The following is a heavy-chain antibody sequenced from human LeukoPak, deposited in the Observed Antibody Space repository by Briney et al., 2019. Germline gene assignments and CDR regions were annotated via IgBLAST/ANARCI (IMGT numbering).Heavy chain of an antibody. V-gene: IGHV1-69*13. Sequence: SVKVSCKASGGTFSRYAISWVRQAPGQGLEWMGGIIPIFGTANYAQKFQGRITITADDSTSTAYMKLSSLRSEDTAVYYCARVYLKRDYYDSSAYFSFDYWGQGTLVTVSS. CDR3: ARVYLKRDYYDSSAYFSFDY. CDR1: GGTFSRYA. CDR2: IIPIFGTA. J-gene: IGHJ4*02. D-gene: IGHD3-22*01.